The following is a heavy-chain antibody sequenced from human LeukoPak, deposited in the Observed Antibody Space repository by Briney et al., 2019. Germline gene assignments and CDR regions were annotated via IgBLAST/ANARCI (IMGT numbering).Heavy chain of an antibody. D-gene: IGHD3-10*01. CDR2: ITGSESST. CDR1: GFTFGSSA. CDR3: AKHRGSGGAGRGGVES. V-gene: IGHV3-23*01. Sequence: GGSLRLSCAASGFTFGSSAMTWVRQAPGKGLEWVSVITGSESSTYYADSVRGRFTISRDNPKNTLYLQMNSLRADDTAVYYCAKHRGSGGAGRGGVESWGQGTLVTVSS. J-gene: IGHJ4*02.